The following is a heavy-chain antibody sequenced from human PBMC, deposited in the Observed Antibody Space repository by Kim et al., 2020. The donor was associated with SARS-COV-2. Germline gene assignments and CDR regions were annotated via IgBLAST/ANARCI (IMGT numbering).Heavy chain of an antibody. Sequence: GGSLRLSCSASGFTFDDYGMHWVRQAPGKGLEWVSGISWNSGSMGYAVSVEGRFTISRDNAKNSLYLQINSLRVEDTALYYCVKGGVAVAGLSQYFDYWGQGTLVTVSS. CDR2: ISWNSGSM. J-gene: IGHJ4*02. CDR1: GFTFDDYG. V-gene: IGHV3-9*01. D-gene: IGHD6-19*01. CDR3: VKGGVAVAGLSQYFDY.